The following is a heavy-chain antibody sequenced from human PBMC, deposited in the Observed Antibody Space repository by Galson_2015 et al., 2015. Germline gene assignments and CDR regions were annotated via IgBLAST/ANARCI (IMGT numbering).Heavy chain of an antibody. CDR2: IYWNDDK. D-gene: IGHD2-2*01. V-gene: IGHV2-5*01. CDR1: GFSLSTSGVG. CDR3: AHRRGGYCSSTSCDSNWFDP. Sequence: PALVKPTQTLTLTCTFSGFSLSTSGVGVGWIRQPPGKALEWLALIYWNDDKRYSPSLKSRLTITKDTSKNQVVLTMTNMDPVDTATYYCAHRRGGYCSSTSCDSNWFDPWGQGTLVTVSS. J-gene: IGHJ5*02.